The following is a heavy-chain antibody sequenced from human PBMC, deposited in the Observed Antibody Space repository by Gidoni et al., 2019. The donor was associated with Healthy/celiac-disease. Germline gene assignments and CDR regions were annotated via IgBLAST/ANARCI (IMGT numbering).Heavy chain of an antibody. CDR3: AVAVAGTGNYYYYYGMDV. J-gene: IGHJ6*02. Sequence: QVQLVQSGAEVKKPGASVKVSCKASGYTFTGYYMHWVRQAPGQGLEWMGWINPNSGGTNYAQKFQGWVTMTRDTSISTAYMELSRLRSDDTAVYYCAVAVAGTGNYYYYYGMDVWGQGTTVTVSS. V-gene: IGHV1-2*04. CDR1: GYTFTGYY. D-gene: IGHD6-19*01. CDR2: INPNSGGT.